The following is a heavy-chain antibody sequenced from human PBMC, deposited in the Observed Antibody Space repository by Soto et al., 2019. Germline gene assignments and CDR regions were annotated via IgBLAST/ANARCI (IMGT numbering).Heavy chain of an antibody. CDR2: IYYSGST. V-gene: IGHV4-31*03. J-gene: IGHJ6*03. Sequence: PSETLSLTCTVSGGSISSGGYYWSWIRQHPGKGLEWIGYIYYSGSTYYNPSLKSRVTISVDTSKNQFSLKLSSVTAADTAVYYCARGVFGVVILGSYYYYYMDVWGKGTTVTVS. D-gene: IGHD3-3*01. CDR3: ARGVFGVVILGSYYYYYMDV. CDR1: GGSISSGGYY.